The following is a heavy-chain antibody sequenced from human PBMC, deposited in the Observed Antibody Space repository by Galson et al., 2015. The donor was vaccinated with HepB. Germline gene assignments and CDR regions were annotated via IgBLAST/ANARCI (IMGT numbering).Heavy chain of an antibody. CDR3: ARGRFNYGYFIGF. D-gene: IGHD5-18*01. CDR2: ISSSGHSI. J-gene: IGHJ4*02. CDR1: GFTFSGYE. V-gene: IGHV3-48*03. Sequence: SLRLSCAASGFTFSGYEMHWVRQAPGKGLECVSYISSSGHSIYYLDSVKGRFVISRDNAKNSLYLQMNSRRAEDTGIYYCARGRFNYGYFIGFWGQGILVTVPS.